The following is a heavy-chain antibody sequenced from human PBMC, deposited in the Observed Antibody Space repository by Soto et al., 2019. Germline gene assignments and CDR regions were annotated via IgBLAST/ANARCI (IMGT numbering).Heavy chain of an antibody. CDR3: AKYYYDRSGSPLAFDY. J-gene: IGHJ4*02. CDR1: GFTFSKYA. V-gene: IGHV3-23*01. CDR2: ISGSGGTT. D-gene: IGHD3-22*01. Sequence: EVQLLESGGGLVQPGGSLRLSCAASGFTFSKYALSWVRQAPGQGLEWVSAISGSGGTTHYADSVKGRVTISRDNSKDTVFLQMNSLRAEDTAVYSCAKYYYDRSGSPLAFDYWGQGTLVTVST.